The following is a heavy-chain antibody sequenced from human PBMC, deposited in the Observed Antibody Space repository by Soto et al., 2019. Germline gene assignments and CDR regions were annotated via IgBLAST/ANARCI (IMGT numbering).Heavy chain of an antibody. CDR2: IYMNGST. D-gene: IGHD6-19*01. V-gene: IGHV4-4*07. CDR1: GGPISSYY. CDR3: VRDGSSGWYYYGMDV. J-gene: IGHJ6*02. Sequence: SETLSLTCTVSGGPISSYYWSWIRQPAGKGLEWIGRIYMNGSTNYNPSLKSRVTVSVDTSKSQFSLMLNSVTAADTAVYYCVRDGSSGWYYYGMDVWGQGTPVTVSS.